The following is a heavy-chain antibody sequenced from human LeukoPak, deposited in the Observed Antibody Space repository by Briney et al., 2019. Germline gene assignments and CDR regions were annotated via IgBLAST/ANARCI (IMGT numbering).Heavy chain of an antibody. J-gene: IGHJ4*02. D-gene: IGHD1-1*01. CDR3: ARESNWAYYFDY. CDR1: GYTFTSYA. Sequence: GASVKVSCKASGYTFTSYAMNWVRQAPGQGLEWMGWSSTYNSDTKYAQKFQGRVTMTTDTSTQTAYMELRDLRSDDTAVYYCARESNWAYYFDYWGQGTLV. CDR2: SSTYNSDT. V-gene: IGHV1-18*01.